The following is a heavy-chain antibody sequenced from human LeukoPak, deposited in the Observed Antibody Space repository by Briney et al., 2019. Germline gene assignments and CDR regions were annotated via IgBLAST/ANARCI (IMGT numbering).Heavy chain of an antibody. V-gene: IGHV3-20*04. CDR3: ARVFFDDSKTEYYYYYYMDV. Sequence: PGGSLRLSCAASGFTFDDYGMSWVRQAPGKGLEWVSGINWNGGNTGYADSVKGRFTISRDNAKNSLYLQMNSLRAEDTALYYCARVFFDDSKTEYYYYYYMDVWGKGTTVTVSS. CDR1: GFTFDDYG. J-gene: IGHJ6*03. D-gene: IGHD3-9*01. CDR2: INWNGGNT.